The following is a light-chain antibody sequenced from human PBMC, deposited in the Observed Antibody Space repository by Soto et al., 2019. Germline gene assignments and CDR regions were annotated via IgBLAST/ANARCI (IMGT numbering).Light chain of an antibody. Sequence: QLVLTQPRSVSGSPGQSVTISCTGTSSDVGGYDYVSWYQHHPGEAPKLMIYDVTKRPSGVPDRLSGSKSGNTASLTISGLQAEDEADYYCCSYAGSYTLVFGGGTKLTVL. V-gene: IGLV2-11*01. CDR1: SSDVGGYDY. CDR2: DVT. J-gene: IGLJ3*02. CDR3: CSYAGSYTLV.